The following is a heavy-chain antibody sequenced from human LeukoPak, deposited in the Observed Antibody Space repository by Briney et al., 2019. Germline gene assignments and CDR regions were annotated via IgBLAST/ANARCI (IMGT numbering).Heavy chain of an antibody. CDR3: ARSGGDFYDSSGYGVIDH. V-gene: IGHV3-33*01. D-gene: IGHD3-22*01. CDR2: IWYDGSNK. CDR1: GFTFGSYG. Sequence: PGQSLRLSCEASGFTFGSYGMHWVRQAPGKGLEWVAAIWYDGSNKYQRDSLKGRFTISRDNSRSTLYLRMNSLRVEDTAVYYCARSGGDFYDSSGYGVIDHGGRGTLVTVSS. J-gene: IGHJ4*02.